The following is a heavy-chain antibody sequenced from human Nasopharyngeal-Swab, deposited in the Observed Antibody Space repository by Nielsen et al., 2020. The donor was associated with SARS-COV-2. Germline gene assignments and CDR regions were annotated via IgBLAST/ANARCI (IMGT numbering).Heavy chain of an antibody. CDR1: GYTFTSYG. V-gene: IGHV1-18*01. D-gene: IGHD4-17*01. Sequence: ASVKVSCKASGYTFTSYGISWMRQAPGQGLEWMGWISAYNGDTNYAQKLQGRVTMTTDTSTSTAYMELRSLRSDDTAVYYCARDPDYGDFLYYYYGMDVWGQGTTVTVSS. J-gene: IGHJ6*02. CDR2: ISAYNGDT. CDR3: ARDPDYGDFLYYYYGMDV.